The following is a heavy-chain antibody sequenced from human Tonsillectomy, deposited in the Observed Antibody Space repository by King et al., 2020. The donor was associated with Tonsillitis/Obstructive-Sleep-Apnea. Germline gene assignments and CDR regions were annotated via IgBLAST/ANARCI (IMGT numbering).Heavy chain of an antibody. J-gene: IGHJ3*02. Sequence: QLVQSGGGLVQPGRSLRLSCAASGFTFDDYAMYWVRQAPGKGLEWVSGISWNSGSIVYADSVKGRFTISRDNAKNSLYLQMNSLRAEDTALYYCAKDLNIAESGPPRDGFDIWGQGTMVTVSS. V-gene: IGHV3-9*01. CDR3: AKDLNIAESGPPRDGFDI. D-gene: IGHD6-13*01. CDR1: GFTFDDYA. CDR2: ISWNSGSI.